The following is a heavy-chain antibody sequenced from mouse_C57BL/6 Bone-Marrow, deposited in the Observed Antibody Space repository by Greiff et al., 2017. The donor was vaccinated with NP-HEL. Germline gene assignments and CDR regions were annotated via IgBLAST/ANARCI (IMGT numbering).Heavy chain of an antibody. V-gene: IGHV1-69*01. Sequence: QVQLQQPGAELVMPGASVKLSCKASGYTFTSYWMHWVKQRPGQGLEWIGEIDPSDSYTNYNQKFKGKSTLTVDKSSSTAYMQLSSLTSEDSAVYYCARGGGGRYFDVWGTGTTVTVSS. J-gene: IGHJ1*03. D-gene: IGHD1-1*02. CDR2: IDPSDSYT. CDR3: ARGGGGRYFDV. CDR1: GYTFTSYW.